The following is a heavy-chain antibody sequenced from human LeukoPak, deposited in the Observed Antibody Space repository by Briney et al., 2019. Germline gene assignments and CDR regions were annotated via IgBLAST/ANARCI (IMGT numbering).Heavy chain of an antibody. J-gene: IGHJ4*02. Sequence: GGSLRLSCAASGFTFSSYAMSWVRQAPGKGLEWVSAISGSGGSTYYADSVKGRFTISRDDSKNTLYLQMNSLRAEDTAVYYCAKVEGAVYYYDSSGYHDYWGQGTLVTVSS. V-gene: IGHV3-23*01. CDR2: ISGSGGST. D-gene: IGHD3-22*01. CDR1: GFTFSSYA. CDR3: AKVEGAVYYYDSSGYHDY.